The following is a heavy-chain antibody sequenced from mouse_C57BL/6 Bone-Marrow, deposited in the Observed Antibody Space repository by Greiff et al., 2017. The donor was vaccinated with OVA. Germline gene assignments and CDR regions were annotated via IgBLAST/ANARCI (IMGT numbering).Heavy chain of an antibody. V-gene: IGHV1-43*01. CDR2: INPSTGGT. J-gene: IGHJ2*01. Sequence: EVKLVESGPELVKPGASVKISCKASGYSFTGYYMHWVKQSSEKSLEWIGEINPSTGGTSYNQKFKGKATLTVDKSSSTAYMQLKSLTSEDSAVYYCARGHYYGSRYWGQGTTLTVSS. D-gene: IGHD1-1*01. CDR3: ARGHYYGSRY. CDR1: GYSFTGYY.